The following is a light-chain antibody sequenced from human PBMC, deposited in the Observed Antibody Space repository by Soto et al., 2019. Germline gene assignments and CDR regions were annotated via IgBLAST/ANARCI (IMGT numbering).Light chain of an antibody. CDR2: EGS. Sequence: QSVLTQPASVSGSPGQSITISCTGTSSDVGSYNLVSWYQQHPGKAPKLMIYEGSKRPSGVSNRFSGSKSGNTASLTISGLQAEDEADYYCCSYAGSSTFVFGTGTESPS. J-gene: IGLJ1*01. CDR3: CSYAGSSTFV. CDR1: SSDVGSYNL. V-gene: IGLV2-23*01.